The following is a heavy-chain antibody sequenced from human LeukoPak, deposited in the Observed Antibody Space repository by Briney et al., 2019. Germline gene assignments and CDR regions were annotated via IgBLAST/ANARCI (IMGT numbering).Heavy chain of an antibody. CDR1: GVSFSGYY. CDR2: INHSGST. D-gene: IGHD3-10*01. J-gene: IGHJ4*02. Sequence: SETLSLTCAVYGVSFSGYYWSWIRQPPGKGLEWLGEINHSGSTNYNPSLKSRVTISVDTSKNQFSLKLSSVTAADTAVYYCARGRVRARMVRGVSFDYWGQGTLVTVSS. CDR3: ARGRVRARMVRGVSFDY. V-gene: IGHV4-34*01.